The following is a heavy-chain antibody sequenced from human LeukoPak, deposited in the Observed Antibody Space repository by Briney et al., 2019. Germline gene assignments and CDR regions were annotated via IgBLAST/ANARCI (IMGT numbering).Heavy chain of an antibody. Sequence: GRSLRLSCAASGFTFSSYGMHWVRQAPGKGLEWVAVISYDGSNKYYADSVKGRFTISRVNSKNTLYLQMNSLRAEDTAVYYCAKARMRYSYDYYFDYWGQGTLVTVSS. D-gene: IGHD5-18*01. CDR1: GFTFSSYG. J-gene: IGHJ4*02. CDR3: AKARMRYSYDYYFDY. V-gene: IGHV3-30*18. CDR2: ISYDGSNK.